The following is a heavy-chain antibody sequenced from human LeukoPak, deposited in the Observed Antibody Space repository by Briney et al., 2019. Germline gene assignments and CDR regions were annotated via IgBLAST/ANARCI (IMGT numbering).Heavy chain of an antibody. Sequence: GSLRLSCATSGFTFRGYAMHWGRQAPGKGLEVVAVISYDGSNEYYADSVKGRFTISRDNSKNTLYLQMNSLSVEDTAVYYCARVGYYASGPFSYFDYWGQGTLVTVSS. CDR1: GFTFRGYA. D-gene: IGHD3-10*01. CDR3: ARVGYYASGPFSYFDY. CDR2: ISYDGSNE. J-gene: IGHJ4*02. V-gene: IGHV3-30-3*01.